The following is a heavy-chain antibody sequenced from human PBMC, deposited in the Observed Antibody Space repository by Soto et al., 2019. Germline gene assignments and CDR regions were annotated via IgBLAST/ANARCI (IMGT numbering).Heavy chain of an antibody. J-gene: IGHJ4*02. V-gene: IGHV3-9*01. Sequence: PGGSLRLSCAASGFTFDDYAMHWVRQAPGKGLEWVSGISWNSGSIGYADSVKGRFTISRDNAKNSLYLQMNSLRAEDTALYYCAKDTQNTRGYFDPWGQGTLVTVSS. CDR3: AKDTQNTRGYFDP. CDR1: GFTFDDYA. D-gene: IGHD3-10*01. CDR2: ISWNSGSI.